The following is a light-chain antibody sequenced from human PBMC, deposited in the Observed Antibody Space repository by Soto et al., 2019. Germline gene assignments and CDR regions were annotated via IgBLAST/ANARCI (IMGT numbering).Light chain of an antibody. CDR3: QQHGVSPRFT. J-gene: IGKJ2*01. CDR1: QSVVDNY. CDR2: GAS. V-gene: IGKV3-20*01. Sequence: EVVLTQSPGTLSLSPGERATLSCRASQSVVDNYFAWYQQKPGQAPRLLIYGASSRATGIPDRFSGSGSGTDFSLTISRLEPEDFAVYYCQQHGVSPRFTFGQGTKLEI.